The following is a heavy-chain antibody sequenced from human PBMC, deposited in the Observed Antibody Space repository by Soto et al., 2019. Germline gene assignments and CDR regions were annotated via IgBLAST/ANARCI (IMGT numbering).Heavy chain of an antibody. V-gene: IGHV3-48*02. Sequence: QSGGSLRLSCAASGYALRDYSMNWVHQAPGKGLEWVAYTGTRRKYTFYADSVRGRFTISRDDARNSVYLQLNSLRDEDTAVYYCVRDRDWAFDIWGQGTMVTVSS. CDR3: VRDRDWAFDI. CDR2: TGTRRKYT. D-gene: IGHD3-9*01. CDR1: GYALRDYS. J-gene: IGHJ3*02.